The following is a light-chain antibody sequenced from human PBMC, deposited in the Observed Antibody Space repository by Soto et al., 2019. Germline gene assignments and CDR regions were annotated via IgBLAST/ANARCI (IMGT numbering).Light chain of an antibody. CDR3: VSYTTSASYV. Sequence: QSALTQPASVSGSPGQSITISCTGTSSDVGNYIFVSWYRQHPGKAPKLMIYDINNRPSGVSNRFSGSKSGNTASLTISVLQAEDEADYYCVSYTTSASYVFGTGTKLTVL. J-gene: IGLJ1*01. CDR1: SSDVGNYIF. V-gene: IGLV2-14*01. CDR2: DIN.